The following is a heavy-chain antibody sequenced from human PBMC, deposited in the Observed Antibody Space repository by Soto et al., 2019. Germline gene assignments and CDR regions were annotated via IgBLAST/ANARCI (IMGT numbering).Heavy chain of an antibody. D-gene: IGHD4-17*01. Sequence: EVQLVETGGGLIQPGGSLSLSCAASGFAVSNSYMSWVRQAPGKGLEWVSVIYADGTTHSADSVRGRFTISRDSSRNTVYLQMNKLRAEDTAVYYCARDWNGDSVIEHWGQGTLVTVSS. V-gene: IGHV3-53*02. CDR2: IYADGTT. CDR1: GFAVSNSY. J-gene: IGHJ1*01. CDR3: ARDWNGDSVIEH.